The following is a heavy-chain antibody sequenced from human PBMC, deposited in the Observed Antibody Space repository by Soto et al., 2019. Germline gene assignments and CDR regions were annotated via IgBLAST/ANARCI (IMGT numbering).Heavy chain of an antibody. V-gene: IGHV1-18*01. J-gene: IGHJ5*02. CDR2: ISAYNGNT. CDR1: GYTFTSYG. Sequence: ASVKVSGKASGYTFTSYGISWVRQAPGQGLEWMGWISAYNGNTNYAQKLQGRVTMTTDTSTSTAYMELRSLRSDDTAVYYCARDRGGYDFFSWFDPWGQGTLVTVSS. CDR3: ARDRGGYDFFSWFDP. D-gene: IGHD5-12*01.